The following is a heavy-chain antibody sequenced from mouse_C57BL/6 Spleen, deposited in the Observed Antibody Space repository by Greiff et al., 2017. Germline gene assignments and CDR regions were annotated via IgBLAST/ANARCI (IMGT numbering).Heavy chain of an antibody. J-gene: IGHJ3*01. CDR3: TRPGYYGNPWFAY. Sequence: VQLQQSGAELVRPGASVTLSCKASGYTFTDYEMHWVKQTPVHGLEWIGAIDPETGGTAYNQKFKGKAILTADKSSSTAYMELRSLTSEDSAVYYGTRPGYYGNPWFAYWGQGTLVTVSA. CDR1: GYTFTDYE. V-gene: IGHV1-15*01. D-gene: IGHD2-1*01. CDR2: IDPETGGT.